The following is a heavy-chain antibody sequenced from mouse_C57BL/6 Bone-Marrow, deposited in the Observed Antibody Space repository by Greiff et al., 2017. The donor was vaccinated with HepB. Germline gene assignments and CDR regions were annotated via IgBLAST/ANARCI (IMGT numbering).Heavy chain of an antibody. Sequence: EVQLQQSGPELVKPGASVKISCKASGYTFTDYYMNWVKQSHGKSLEWIGDINPNNGGTSYNQKFKGKATLTVDKSSSTAYMELRSLTSEDSAVYYCARGYYYGSSPPFAYWGQGTLVTVSA. J-gene: IGHJ3*01. CDR1: GYTFTDYY. CDR3: ARGYYYGSSPPFAY. CDR2: INPNNGGT. V-gene: IGHV1-26*01. D-gene: IGHD1-1*01.